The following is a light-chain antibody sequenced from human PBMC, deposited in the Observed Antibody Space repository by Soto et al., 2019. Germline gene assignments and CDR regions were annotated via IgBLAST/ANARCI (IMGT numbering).Light chain of an antibody. CDR2: GTS. Sequence: EIVLTQSPGTLSLSPGERATLSCRASQSVSSNLAWYRQKPGQAPRLLIYGTSTRATGVPARFSGSGSGTEFTLTISSLQSEDFAVYYCQQSNDWTPGLTFGGGTKVDIK. CDR3: QQSNDWTPGLT. J-gene: IGKJ4*01. V-gene: IGKV3-15*01. CDR1: QSVSSN.